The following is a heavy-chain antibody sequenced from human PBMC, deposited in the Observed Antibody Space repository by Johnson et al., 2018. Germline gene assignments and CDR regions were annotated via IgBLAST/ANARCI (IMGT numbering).Heavy chain of an antibody. CDR2: ISYDGSNK. CDR1: GFTFSSYG. V-gene: IGHV3-30*03. CDR3: ESRTDYGDYAVYMDV. D-gene: IGHD4-17*01. J-gene: IGHJ6*03. Sequence: QVQLVQSGGGVVQPGRSLRLYCAASGFTFSSYGIHWVRQAPGKGLEWVAVISYDGSNKYYADSVKGRFTISRDNSKNTLDLQRNSLRAEDTAGYSSESRTDYGDYAVYMDVWGKGTTVTVSS.